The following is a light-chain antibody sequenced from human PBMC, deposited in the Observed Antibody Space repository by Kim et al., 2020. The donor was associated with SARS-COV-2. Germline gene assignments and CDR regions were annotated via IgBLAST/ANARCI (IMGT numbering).Light chain of an antibody. CDR1: QRISRH. V-gene: IGKV1-9*01. CDR3: QQHNWYPLT. J-gene: IGKJ3*01. CDR2: IAS. Sequence: ASVGDNATITRRARQRISRHLAGYEQTPGKAPALLIYIASTVQRGDPARLSGRGSGREFTLPISSLERGGCEPYHLQQHNWYPLTVGRGTKVDIK.